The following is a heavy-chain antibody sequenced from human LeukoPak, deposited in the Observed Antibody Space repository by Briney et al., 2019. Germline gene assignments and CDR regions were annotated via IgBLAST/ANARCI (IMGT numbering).Heavy chain of an antibody. J-gene: IGHJ5*02. V-gene: IGHV3-74*01. Sequence: GGSLRLSCAASGFTFSTYWMHWVRQAPGKGLVWVSRINSDGSSTSYADSVKGRFTISRDNAKNTLYLQMNSLRAEDTAVYYCARGGYYYDSSGYYDTNWFDPWGQGTLVTVSS. CDR3: ARGGYYYDSSGYYDTNWFDP. D-gene: IGHD3-22*01. CDR2: INSDGSST. CDR1: GFTFSTYW.